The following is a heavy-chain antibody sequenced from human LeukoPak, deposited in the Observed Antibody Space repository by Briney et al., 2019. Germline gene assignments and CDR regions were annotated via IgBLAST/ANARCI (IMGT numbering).Heavy chain of an antibody. CDR3: ARSSESYDSSGYYSYYFDN. Sequence: SETLSLTCAVYGGSFSGYYWSWIRQPPGKGLEWIGEINHSGSTNYNPSLKSRVTISVDKSKNQFSLKLRSVTAADTAVYYCARSSESYDSSGYYSYYFDNWGQGTLVTVSS. D-gene: IGHD3-22*01. V-gene: IGHV4-34*01. J-gene: IGHJ4*02. CDR2: INHSGST. CDR1: GGSFSGYY.